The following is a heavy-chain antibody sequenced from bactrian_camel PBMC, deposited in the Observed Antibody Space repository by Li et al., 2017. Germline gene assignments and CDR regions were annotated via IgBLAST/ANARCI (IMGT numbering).Heavy chain of an antibody. V-gene: IGHV3S1*01. Sequence: VQLVESGGGSVQAGGSLRLSCAASGYTYNGNCMAWLRQAPGKEREGVAAIHTSTGSRFSADSVKGRFTISRDNAKNTLSLQMTNLKPEDTAMYYCAADRGRCYSPFQAGYYTVWGQGTQVTVS. CDR1: GYTYNGNC. D-gene: IGHD4*01. J-gene: IGHJ4*01. CDR2: IHTSTGSR. CDR3: AADRGRCYSPFQAGYYTV.